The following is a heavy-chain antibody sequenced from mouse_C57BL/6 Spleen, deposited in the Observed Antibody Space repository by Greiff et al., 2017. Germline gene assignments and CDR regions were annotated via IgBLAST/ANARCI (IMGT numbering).Heavy chain of an antibody. Sequence: QVQLKESGPGLVQPSQSLSITCTVSGFSLTSYGVHWVRQSPGKGLEWLGVIWRGGSTDYNAAFMSRLRITKDNSKSQVFFKMNSLQADDTAIYYCAKTDYDYEGYFDVWGTGTTVTVSS. D-gene: IGHD2-4*01. CDR3: AKTDYDYEGYFDV. CDR2: IWRGGST. V-gene: IGHV2-5*01. J-gene: IGHJ1*03. CDR1: GFSLTSYG.